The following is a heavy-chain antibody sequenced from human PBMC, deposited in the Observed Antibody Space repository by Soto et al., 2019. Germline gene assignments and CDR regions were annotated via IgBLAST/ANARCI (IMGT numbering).Heavy chain of an antibody. V-gene: IGHV3-48*01. Sequence: EGQLVEFGGGLVKPGGSLRLSCAASGLSFSIYSYNWVRQAPGKGLEWLSYISPAGSSIYYADSGKGRFTISRDSARDSVYLQMNSLRAEDTAVYYCAKDRGGSGAFDIWGQGTMVTVSS. J-gene: IGHJ3*02. CDR3: AKDRGGSGAFDI. CDR2: ISPAGSSI. D-gene: IGHD3-10*01. CDR1: GLSFSIYS.